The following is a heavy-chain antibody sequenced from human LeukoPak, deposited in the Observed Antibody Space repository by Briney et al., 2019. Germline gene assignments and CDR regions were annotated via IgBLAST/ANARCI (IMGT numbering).Heavy chain of an antibody. CDR2: INPDSGGT. J-gene: IGHJ4*02. D-gene: IGHD1-26*01. V-gene: IGHV1-2*02. CDR3: ARPHAIGYEGATWASDY. CDR1: GYSFIGYY. Sequence: ASVKVSCKASGYSFIGYYMHWVRQAPGQGLEWMGWINPDSGGTKYAQNFQGRVTMTRDTSISTAYMELSRLTSDDTAVYYCARPHAIGYEGATWASDYWGQGTLVTVSS.